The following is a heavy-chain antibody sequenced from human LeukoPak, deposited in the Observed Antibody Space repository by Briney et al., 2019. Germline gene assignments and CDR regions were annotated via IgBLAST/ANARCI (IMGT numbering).Heavy chain of an antibody. J-gene: IGHJ5*02. Sequence: GSLSLSCAGSAFDLTTYAMTWVRQAPAKGLEWVSSIRIGGGGTYYAASVKGRFTISRDNSENTLHLQMNNLRVEDTARYFCARCMVLSQGWCNWFDPWGQGTLVTVSS. CDR2: IRIGGGGT. D-gene: IGHD6-13*01. CDR1: AFDLTTYA. CDR3: ARCMVLSQGWCNWFDP. V-gene: IGHV3-23*01.